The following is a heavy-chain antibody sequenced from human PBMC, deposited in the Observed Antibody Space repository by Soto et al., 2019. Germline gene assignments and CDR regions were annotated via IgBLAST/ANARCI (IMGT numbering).Heavy chain of an antibody. D-gene: IGHD6-19*01. Sequence: VQLVESGGGVVQPGRSLRLSCAASGFTFSDYAMHWVRQAPGKGLEWVAVVSHDGRNTHYADSVKGRFTISRDSSKNRVSREMTSLRAEATAVYYCAKGGRQWLVTSDFNYWGQGALVTVSS. CDR3: AKGGRQWLVTSDFNY. CDR1: GFTFSDYA. CDR2: VSHDGRNT. V-gene: IGHV3-30*18. J-gene: IGHJ4*02.